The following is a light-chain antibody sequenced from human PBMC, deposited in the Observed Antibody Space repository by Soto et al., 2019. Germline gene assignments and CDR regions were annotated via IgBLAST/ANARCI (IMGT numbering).Light chain of an antibody. V-gene: IGKV3-20*01. Sequence: EIVLTQSPGTLSLSPGERATLSCRASQSVSSSYLAWYQQKPGQAPRLLIYGASSRATGIPDRFSGSGSGTVFTLTISRLEPEDFAVYYCQQYGSSPPNTFGPGTKVDIK. J-gene: IGKJ3*01. CDR1: QSVSSSY. CDR2: GAS. CDR3: QQYGSSPPNT.